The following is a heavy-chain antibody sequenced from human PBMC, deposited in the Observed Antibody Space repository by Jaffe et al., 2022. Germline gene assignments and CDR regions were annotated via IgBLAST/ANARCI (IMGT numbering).Heavy chain of an antibody. D-gene: IGHD4-17*01. CDR3: AKEGTPMTTVTIGYFQD. J-gene: IGHJ1*01. Sequence: EVHLLESGGGLVQPGGSLRLSCAASGFTLSSYAMNWVRQAPGKGLEWVSAISGSGGSTNYADSVKGRFTISRDNSKNTLYLQMNSLRAEDTAVYYCAKEGTPMTTVTIGYFQDWGQGTLVTVSS. CDR1: GFTLSSYA. CDR2: ISGSGGST. V-gene: IGHV3-23*01.